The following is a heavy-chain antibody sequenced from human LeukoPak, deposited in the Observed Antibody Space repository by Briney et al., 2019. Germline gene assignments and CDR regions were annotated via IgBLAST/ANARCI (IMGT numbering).Heavy chain of an antibody. CDR3: ARDPSSSNYGMDV. Sequence: GGSLRLSCAVSGFTLSSYNMNWVRQAPGKGLEWVSYISSSSGTIYYADSVKGRFTISRDNAKNSLYLQMNSLRDEDTAVYYCARDPSSSNYGMDVWGQGTTVTVSS. J-gene: IGHJ6*02. CDR1: GFTLSSYN. CDR2: ISSSSGTI. V-gene: IGHV3-48*02.